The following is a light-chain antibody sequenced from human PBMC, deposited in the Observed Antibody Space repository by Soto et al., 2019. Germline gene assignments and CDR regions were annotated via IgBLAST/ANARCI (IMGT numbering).Light chain of an antibody. CDR1: QNITKF. J-gene: IGKJ1*01. V-gene: IGKV1-39*01. CDR2: VTS. CDR3: QQTFSAPGT. Sequence: DIQMTQSPSSLSASLGDRVSVTCRTSQNITKFLNWYQEKPGKAPKVLIYVTSNLENGVPSRFSGSGSGTHFTLSISSLQPADFATYYCQQTFSAPGTFGPGTRVEVK.